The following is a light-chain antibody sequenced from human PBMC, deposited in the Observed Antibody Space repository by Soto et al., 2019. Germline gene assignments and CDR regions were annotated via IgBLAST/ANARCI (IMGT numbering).Light chain of an antibody. Sequence: EIVLTQSPGTLSLSPGDRVSLSCGASEWFSGKNLAWYQHKPGQSPRLLIYSSSIRASGVPDRFRGSGSGTVFTLTITRLEPEHFAVYYCQQYGTWITFGQGTRLETK. J-gene: IGKJ5*01. V-gene: IGKV3-20*01. CDR3: QQYGTWIT. CDR2: SSS. CDR1: EWFSGKN.